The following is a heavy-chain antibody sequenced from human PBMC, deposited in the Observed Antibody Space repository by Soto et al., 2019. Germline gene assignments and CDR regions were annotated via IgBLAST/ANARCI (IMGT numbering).Heavy chain of an antibody. CDR2: ISGGIGST. D-gene: IGHD1-26*01. CDR3: AKGAERYFDY. Sequence: GSLRLYCVAPGFSFGTYAMTWVRQVPGKGLEWVSTISGGIGSTFYADSVKGRFTISRDISKKMLFLHMNGLRGEDTGTYYCAKGAERYFDYWGRGSLVIVSS. J-gene: IGHJ4*02. CDR1: GFSFGTYA. V-gene: IGHV3-23*01.